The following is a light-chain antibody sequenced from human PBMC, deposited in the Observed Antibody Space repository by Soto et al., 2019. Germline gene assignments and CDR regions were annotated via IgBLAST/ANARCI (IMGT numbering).Light chain of an antibody. V-gene: IGKV1-39*01. CDR1: QSISNH. J-gene: IGKJ4*01. CDR2: AAS. Sequence: DIQMTQSPSSLSASVEDRVIITCRASQSISNHLNWYQQKPGKAPKLLIFAASSLQSGVPSRFSGSRSGPDFTLTISSLQPEDFATYYCQQSYNPPLTFGGGTKVDIK. CDR3: QQSYNPPLT.